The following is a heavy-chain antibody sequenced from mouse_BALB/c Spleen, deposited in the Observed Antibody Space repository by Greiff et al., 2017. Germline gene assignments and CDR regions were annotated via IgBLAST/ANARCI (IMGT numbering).Heavy chain of an antibody. J-gene: IGHJ3*01. Sequence: EVMLVESGGGLVKPGGSLKLSCAASGFTFSSYAMSWVRQTPEKRLEGVASISSGGSTYYPDSVKGRFTISRDNARNILYLQMSSLRSEDTAMYYCARGEDNYYGSNAYWGQGTLVTVSA. CDR2: ISSGGST. V-gene: IGHV5-6-5*01. CDR1: GFTFSSYA. D-gene: IGHD1-1*01. CDR3: ARGEDNYYGSNAY.